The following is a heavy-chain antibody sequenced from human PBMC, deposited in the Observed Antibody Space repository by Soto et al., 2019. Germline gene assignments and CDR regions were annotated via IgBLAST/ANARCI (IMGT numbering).Heavy chain of an antibody. CDR1: GGSMRSSGHF. Sequence: VQLQESGPGLVKPSQTLSLTCTVSGGSMRSSGHFWTWIRQFPGMGLEWIGYISRSGSTKYNPSLKGRVTISSDMADKQFSLKLDSVTAADTAVYYCGREELTGAFTWGQGTLVTVSS. J-gene: IGHJ5*02. D-gene: IGHD7-27*01. CDR2: ISRSGST. V-gene: IGHV4-31*03. CDR3: GREELTGAFT.